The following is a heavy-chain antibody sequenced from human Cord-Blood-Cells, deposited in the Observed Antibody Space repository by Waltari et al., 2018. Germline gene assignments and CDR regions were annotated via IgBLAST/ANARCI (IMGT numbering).Heavy chain of an antibody. CDR2: INPNSGGR. Sequence: QVQLVQSGAEVKKPGASVKVSCKASGYTFTGYYMHWVRQAPGQGLEWMGWINPNSGGRNYALKLHVRVTMTSDTSISTAYMDLSRLRSDDTAVYYCARVLLWGGSSLSRDWFDPWGQGTLVTVSS. J-gene: IGHJ5*02. D-gene: IGHD6-13*01. CDR3: ARVLLWGGSSLSRDWFDP. V-gene: IGHV1-2*02. CDR1: GYTFTGYY.